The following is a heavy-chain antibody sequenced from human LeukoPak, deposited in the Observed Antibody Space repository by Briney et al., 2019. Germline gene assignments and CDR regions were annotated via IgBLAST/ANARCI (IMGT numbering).Heavy chain of an antibody. CDR2: ISGSGGST. V-gene: IGHV3-23*01. Sequence: PGGSLRLSCAASGFTFSSYGMSWVRQAPGKGLEWVSAISGSGGSTYYADSVKGRFTISRDNSKNTLYLQMNSLRAEDTAVYYCAKANDYYGHGFDSWGQGTLVTVSS. CDR1: GFTFSSYG. J-gene: IGHJ5*01. D-gene: IGHD3-10*01. CDR3: AKANDYYGHGFDS.